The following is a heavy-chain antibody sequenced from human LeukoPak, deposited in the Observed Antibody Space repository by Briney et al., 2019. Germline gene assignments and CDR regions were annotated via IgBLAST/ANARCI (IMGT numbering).Heavy chain of an antibody. CDR2: INPNSGGT. CDR1: GYTFTGYY. CDR3: LRDLTGVGATQGDY. D-gene: IGHD1-26*01. J-gene: IGHJ4*02. Sequence: ASVKVSCKASGYTFTGYYMHWVRQAPGQGLEWMGWINPNSGGTNYAQKFQGRVTMTRDTSISTAYMELSRLRSDDTAVYYCLRDLTGVGATQGDYWGQGTLVTVSS. V-gene: IGHV1-2*02.